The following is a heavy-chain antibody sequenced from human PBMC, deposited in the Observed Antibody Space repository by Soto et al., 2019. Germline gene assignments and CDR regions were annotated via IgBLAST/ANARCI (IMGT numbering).Heavy chain of an antibody. J-gene: IGHJ3*02. V-gene: IGHV1-69*08. Sequence: QVQLVQSGAEVKKPGSSVKVSCKASGGTFSSYTISWVRQAPGQGLEWMGRIIPILGIANYAQKFQGRVTITADKSTNTAYMELSSLRSEDTAVYYCARELGDNWNDRAFDIWGQGKMVTVSS. CDR2: IIPILGIA. CDR1: GGTFSSYT. D-gene: IGHD1-20*01. CDR3: ARELGDNWNDRAFDI.